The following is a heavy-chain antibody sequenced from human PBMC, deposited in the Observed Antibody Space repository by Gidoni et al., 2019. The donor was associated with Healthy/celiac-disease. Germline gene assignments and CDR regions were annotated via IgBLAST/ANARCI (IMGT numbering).Heavy chain of an antibody. V-gene: IGHV3-23*01. CDR2: IIGSGGST. Sequence: EVQLLESGGGLVQPGGSLRLSCAASGFTFSSYAMSWVRQAPGKGLEWVAAIIGSGGSTYYADSVKGRLPTSRDNSKNTLYLQMNSLRAEDTAVYYCARPQWELGGEKNYWGQGTLVTVSS. CDR3: ARPQWELGGEKNY. D-gene: IGHD1-26*01. CDR1: GFTFSSYA. J-gene: IGHJ4*02.